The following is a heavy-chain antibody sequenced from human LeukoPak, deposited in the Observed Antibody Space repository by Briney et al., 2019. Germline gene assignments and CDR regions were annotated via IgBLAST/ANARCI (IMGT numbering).Heavy chain of an antibody. J-gene: IGHJ3*02. V-gene: IGHV3-21*01. CDR2: ISSSSSYI. CDR1: GFTFNSYS. Sequence: GGSLRLSCAASGFTFNSYSMNWVRQAPGKGLEWVSSISSSSSYIYYAESVKGRFTISRDNAKNSLYLQMNSLRAEDTAVYYCAKDRYSGYDRVTFDIWGQGTMVTVSS. D-gene: IGHD5-12*01. CDR3: AKDRYSGYDRVTFDI.